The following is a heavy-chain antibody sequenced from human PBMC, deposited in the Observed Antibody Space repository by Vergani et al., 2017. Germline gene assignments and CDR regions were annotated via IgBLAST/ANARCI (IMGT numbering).Heavy chain of an antibody. CDR3: AHRPEIYGGMTTNNWFDP. J-gene: IGHJ5*02. CDR1: GFSLSTSGVG. CDR2: IYWDDDK. V-gene: IGHV2-5*02. Sequence: QITLKESGPTLVKPTQTLTLTCTFSGFSLSTSGVGVGWIRQPPGKALELLALIYWDDDKRYSPSLQSRLTITKDTSKNQVVLTMTNMDPVDTATYYCAHRPEIYGGMTTNNWFDPWGQGTLVTVSS. D-gene: IGHD5-24*01.